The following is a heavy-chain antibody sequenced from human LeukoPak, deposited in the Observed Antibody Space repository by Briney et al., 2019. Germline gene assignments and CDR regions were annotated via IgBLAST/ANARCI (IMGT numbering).Heavy chain of an antibody. Sequence: GGSLRLSCAASGFTFSAAWMTWVRQAPGKGLEWVATIKNDGSDKYYVDSVKGRFTLSRDNAKNLVYLQMNSLRVEDTAVYYCVNLGYSDGGQGALVTVSS. CDR2: IKNDGSDK. V-gene: IGHV3-7*01. CDR3: VNLGYSD. J-gene: IGHJ4*02. CDR1: GFTFSAAW. D-gene: IGHD5-12*01.